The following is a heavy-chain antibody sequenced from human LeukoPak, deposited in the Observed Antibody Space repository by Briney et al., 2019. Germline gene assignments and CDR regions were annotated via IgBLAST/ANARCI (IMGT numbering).Heavy chain of an antibody. D-gene: IGHD4-17*01. CDR3: ANLYGDYPDY. Sequence: GGSLRLSCVASGFSSSSYWMTWVRPAPGKGLEWVATIKQDGSEQYYVDSVRGRFTISRDNSKNTLYLQMNSLRAEDTAVYYCANLYGDYPDYWGQGTLVTVSS. CDR1: GFSSSSYW. CDR2: IKQDGSEQ. J-gene: IGHJ4*02. V-gene: IGHV3-7*02.